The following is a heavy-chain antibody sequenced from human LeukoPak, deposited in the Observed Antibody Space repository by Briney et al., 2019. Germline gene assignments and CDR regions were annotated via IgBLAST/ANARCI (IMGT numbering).Heavy chain of an antibody. D-gene: IGHD2-15*01. CDR2: ISSSSGYI. CDR3: ARVKGGFDY. Sequence: PGGSLRLSCAASGFTFSSYSMNWVRQAPGKGLEWVSSISSSSGYIYYADSVKGRFTISRDNAKNSLYLQMNSLRAEDTAVYYCARVKGGFDYWGQGTLVTVSS. V-gene: IGHV3-21*01. CDR1: GFTFSSYS. J-gene: IGHJ4*02.